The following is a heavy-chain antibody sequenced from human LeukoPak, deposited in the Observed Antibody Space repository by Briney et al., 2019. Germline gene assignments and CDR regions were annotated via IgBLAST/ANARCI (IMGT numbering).Heavy chain of an antibody. V-gene: IGHV5-51*01. CDR1: GYTFTTYW. J-gene: IGHJ4*02. CDR2: IDPRDSDT. D-gene: IGHD3-10*01. Sequence: GDSLKISCKGSGYTFTTYWIGWVRQMPGKGLEWMGVIDPRDSDTRYSPSFQGQVAISADKSINTAYLQWSSLKASDTAMYYCARSRWFGELSGNFFNSWGQGTLVTVST. CDR3: ARSRWFGELSGNFFNS.